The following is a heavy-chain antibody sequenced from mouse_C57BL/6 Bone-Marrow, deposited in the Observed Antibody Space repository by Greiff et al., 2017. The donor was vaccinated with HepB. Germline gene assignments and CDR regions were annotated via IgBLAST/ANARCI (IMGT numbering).Heavy chain of an antibody. V-gene: IGHV1-55*01. Sequence: VQLQQPGAELVKPGASVKMSCKASGYTFTSYWITWVKQRPGQGLEWIGDIYPGSGSTNYNEKFKSKATLTVDTSSSPSYMQLSSLTSEDSAVYYCARFDYDEGYAMDYWGQGTSVTVSS. J-gene: IGHJ4*01. CDR3: ARFDYDEGYAMDY. CDR2: IYPGSGST. CDR1: GYTFTSYW. D-gene: IGHD2-4*01.